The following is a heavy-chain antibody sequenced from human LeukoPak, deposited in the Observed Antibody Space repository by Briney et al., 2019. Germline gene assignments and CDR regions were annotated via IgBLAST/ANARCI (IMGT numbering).Heavy chain of an antibody. CDR2: IYYSGST. CDR1: GGSISSYY. V-gene: IGHV4-59*01. D-gene: IGHD6-13*01. J-gene: IGHJ3*02. Sequence: SETLSLTCTVSGGSISSYYWSWIRQPPGKGLEWIGYIYYSGSTNYNPSLKSRVTISVNTSKNQFSPKLTSVTAADTAVYYCARHSAHSSTNDAFDIWGQGTMVTVSS. CDR3: ARHSAHSSTNDAFDI.